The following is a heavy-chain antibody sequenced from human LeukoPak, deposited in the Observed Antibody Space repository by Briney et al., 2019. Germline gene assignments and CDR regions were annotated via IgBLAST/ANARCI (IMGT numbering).Heavy chain of an antibody. CDR1: GGSFSGYY. Sequence: SETLSLTCAVYGGSFSGYYWSWIRQPPGKGLEWIGEINHSGSTNYNPSLKSRVTISIDTSKNQFSLKLSSVTAADTAVYFCARGMAAAYDYNWFDSWGQGILVTVSP. J-gene: IGHJ5*01. CDR3: ARGMAAAYDYNWFDS. CDR2: INHSGST. D-gene: IGHD5-12*01. V-gene: IGHV4-34*01.